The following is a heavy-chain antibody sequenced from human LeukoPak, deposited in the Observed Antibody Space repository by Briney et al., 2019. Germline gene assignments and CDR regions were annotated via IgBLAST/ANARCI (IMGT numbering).Heavy chain of an antibody. CDR3: ARDPLSHYYDSSGYQDAFDI. CDR1: GFTFSSYA. V-gene: IGHV3-23*01. Sequence: GGFLRLSCAASGFTFSSYAMSWVRQAPGKGLEWVSAISGSGGSTYYADSVKGRFTISRDNSKNTLYLQMNSLRAEDTAVYYCARDPLSHYYDSSGYQDAFDIWGQGTMVTVSS. D-gene: IGHD3-22*01. CDR2: ISGSGGST. J-gene: IGHJ3*02.